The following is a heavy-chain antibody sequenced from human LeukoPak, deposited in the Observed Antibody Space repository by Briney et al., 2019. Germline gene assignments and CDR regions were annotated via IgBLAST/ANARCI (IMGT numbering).Heavy chain of an antibody. J-gene: IGHJ5*02. CDR2: INPSGGST. CDR1: GYIFTGYY. Sequence: GASVKVSCKASGYIFTGYYMHWVRQAPGQGLEWMGIINPSGGSTNYAQKFQGRVTMTRDTSTSTVYMELSSLRSEDTAVYYCAREHSGYDSWGQGTLLTVSS. V-gene: IGHV1-46*01. D-gene: IGHD5-12*01. CDR3: AREHSGYDS.